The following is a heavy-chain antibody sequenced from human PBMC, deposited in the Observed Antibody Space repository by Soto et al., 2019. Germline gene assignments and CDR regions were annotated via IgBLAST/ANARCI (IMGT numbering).Heavy chain of an antibody. J-gene: IGHJ4*02. V-gene: IGHV1-8*01. CDR1: GYTFTSYD. D-gene: IGHD2-2*01. Sequence: ASVKVSCKASGYTFTSYDINWVRQATGQGLEWMGWMNPNSGNTGYAQKFQGRVTMTRNTSISTAYMELSSLRSEDTAVYYCARASTVVPAAPFDYWGQGTLVTVSS. CDR3: ARASTVVPAAPFDY. CDR2: MNPNSGNT.